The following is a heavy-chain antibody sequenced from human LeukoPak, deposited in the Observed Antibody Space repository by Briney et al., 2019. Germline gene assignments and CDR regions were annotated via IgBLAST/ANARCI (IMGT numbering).Heavy chain of an antibody. CDR3: ARGDDNGDYEAID. D-gene: IGHD4-17*01. Sequence: GASVKVSCKASGYTFTGNYMHWVRQAPGQGLEWMGWINPNSGGTDYAQKFQGRVTMTRDTSISTAYMELSRLRSDDTAVYYCARGDDNGDYEAIDWGQGTLVTVSS. J-gene: IGHJ4*02. V-gene: IGHV1-2*02. CDR1: GYTFTGNY. CDR2: INPNSGGT.